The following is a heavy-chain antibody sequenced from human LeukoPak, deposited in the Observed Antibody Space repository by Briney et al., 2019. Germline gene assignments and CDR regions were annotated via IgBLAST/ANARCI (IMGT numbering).Heavy chain of an antibody. V-gene: IGHV1-2*02. D-gene: IGHD3-9*01. CDR3: ARELYDILTGHTPSDAFDI. CDR1: GYTFTGYY. Sequence: GASVKVSCKASGYTFTGYYMHWVRQAPGQGLEWMGWINPNSGGTNYAQKFQGRVTMTTDTSTSTAYMELRSLRSDDTAVYYCARELYDILTGHTPSDAFDIWGQGTMVTVSS. CDR2: INPNSGGT. J-gene: IGHJ3*02.